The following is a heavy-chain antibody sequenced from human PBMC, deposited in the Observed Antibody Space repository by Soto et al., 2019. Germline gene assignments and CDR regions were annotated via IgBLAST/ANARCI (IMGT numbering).Heavy chain of an antibody. CDR3: TRTDYGDYSQTGRFDP. CDR2: IRSKVHSYAT. D-gene: IGHD4-17*01. J-gene: IGHJ5*02. CDR1: GFIFSDSA. Sequence: EVQLVESGGGLVQPGGSLKLSCAASGFIFSDSAMHWVRQASGKGLEWVGRIRSKVHSYATAYAASVEGRFTISRDDSYNTAYLQTNSLKTEDTAVYYWTRTDYGDYSQTGRFDPWGQGTLVTVSS. V-gene: IGHV3-73*02.